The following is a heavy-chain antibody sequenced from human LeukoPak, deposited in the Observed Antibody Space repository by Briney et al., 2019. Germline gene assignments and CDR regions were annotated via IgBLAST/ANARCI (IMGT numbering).Heavy chain of an antibody. CDR1: GYTFTGYY. Sequence: ASVKVSCKASGYTFTGYYMHWVRQAPGQGLEWMGWINPNSGGTNYAQKFQGRVTMTRDTSISTAYMELSWLRSDDTAVYYCAKEDFYDSSGYYKNKEYLQYWGQGTLVTVSS. J-gene: IGHJ1*01. V-gene: IGHV1-2*02. CDR2: INPNSGGT. D-gene: IGHD3-22*01. CDR3: AKEDFYDSSGYYKNKEYLQY.